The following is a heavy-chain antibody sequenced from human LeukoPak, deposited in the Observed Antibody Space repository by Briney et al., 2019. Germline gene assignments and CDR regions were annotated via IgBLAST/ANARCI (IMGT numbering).Heavy chain of an antibody. D-gene: IGHD3-10*01. Sequence: PGGSLRLSCAASGFTFSGYYMSWIRQAPGKGLEWLSYISNSGLTIHYADSVKGRFTISRDNSKNTLYLQMNSLRAEDTAVYYCSKGVGSLDYWGQGTLVTVSS. CDR2: ISNSGLTI. J-gene: IGHJ4*02. CDR1: GFTFSGYY. V-gene: IGHV3-11*01. CDR3: SKGVGSLDY.